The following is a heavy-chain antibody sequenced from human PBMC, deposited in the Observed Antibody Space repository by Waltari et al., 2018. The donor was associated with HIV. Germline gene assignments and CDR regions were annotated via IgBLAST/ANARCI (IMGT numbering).Heavy chain of an antibody. CDR1: GFSFSIYA. CDR3: TKDPVTAVGNINWFDP. D-gene: IGHD6-13*01. J-gene: IGHJ5*02. Sequence: EVQLLESGGGLVQPGGSLRLSCRASGFSFSIYAMYWVRQAPGKGLECVSGISGSGDNRYYADSVKGRFTISRDNSKNKVFLQMKSLRPEDTAFYYCTKDPVTAVGNINWFDPWGQGTLVTVSS. CDR2: ISGSGDNR. V-gene: IGHV3-23*01.